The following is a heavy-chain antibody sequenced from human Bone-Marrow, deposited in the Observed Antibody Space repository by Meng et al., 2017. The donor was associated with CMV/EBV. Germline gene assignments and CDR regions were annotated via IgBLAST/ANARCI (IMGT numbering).Heavy chain of an antibody. V-gene: IGHV3-48*04. CDR3: ARDRDFWSAYYGMDV. J-gene: IGHJ6*02. CDR2: ISSSGSTI. CDR1: GFIFDSSW. D-gene: IGHD3-3*01. Sequence: GESLKISCAASGFIFDSSWMNWVRQAPGKGLEWVSYISSSGSTIYYADSVKGRFTISRDNAKNSLYLQMNSLRAEDTAVYYCARDRDFWSAYYGMDVWGQGTTVTVSS.